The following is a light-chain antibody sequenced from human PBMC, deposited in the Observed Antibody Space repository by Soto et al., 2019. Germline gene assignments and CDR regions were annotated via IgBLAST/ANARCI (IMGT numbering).Light chain of an antibody. CDR2: EGS. J-gene: IGLJ2*01. Sequence: QSALTQPASVSGSPGQSIIISCTGTSSDVGSYNLVSWYQQHPGKAPKLMIYEGSKRPSGVSNRFSGSKSGNTASLTISGLQAEDEADYYCCSYAGSSTLVVFGGGTKVTVL. V-gene: IGLV2-23*01. CDR3: CSYAGSSTLVV. CDR1: SSDVGSYNL.